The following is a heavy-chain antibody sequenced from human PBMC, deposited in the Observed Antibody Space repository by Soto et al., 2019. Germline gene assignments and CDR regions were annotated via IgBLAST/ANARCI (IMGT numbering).Heavy chain of an antibody. CDR1: GGSISSYY. Sequence: QVQLQESGPGLVKPSETLSLTCSVSGGSISSYYWSWVRQPPGKGLEWIGYIYYSGSTNYNPSLRSRITISIDTSKNQFSLKLKSVTTADTAVYYCAIITAVAGYWGQGTLVTVSS. CDR2: IYYSGST. J-gene: IGHJ4*02. V-gene: IGHV4-59*01. D-gene: IGHD2-15*01. CDR3: AIITAVAGY.